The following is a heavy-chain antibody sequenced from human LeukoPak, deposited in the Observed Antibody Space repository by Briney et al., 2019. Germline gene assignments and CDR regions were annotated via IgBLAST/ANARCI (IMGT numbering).Heavy chain of an antibody. V-gene: IGHV3-21*01. J-gene: IGHJ6*02. Sequence: GGSLRLSCAASGFTLSPYTMNWVRQAPGKGLEWVSSISSSSSYIYYADSVKGRFTISRDNAKNSLYLQMNSLRAEDTAVYYCARDPATPFDFWSGYYPQYMDVWGQGTTVTVSS. CDR3: ARDPATPFDFWSGYYPQYMDV. CDR2: ISSSSSYI. D-gene: IGHD3-3*01. CDR1: GFTLSPYT.